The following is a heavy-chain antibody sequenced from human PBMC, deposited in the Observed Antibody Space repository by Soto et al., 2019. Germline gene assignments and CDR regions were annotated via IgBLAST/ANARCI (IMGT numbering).Heavy chain of an antibody. J-gene: IGHJ3*02. D-gene: IGHD3-9*01. CDR3: ARGLNYDILTGYYMPPDAFDI. CDR1: GGSFSGYY. Sequence: ASETLSLTCAVYGGSFSGYYWSWIRQPPGKGLEWIGEINHSGGTNYNPSLKSRVTISVDTSKNQFPLKLSSVTAADTAVYYCARGLNYDILTGYYMPPDAFDIWGQGTMVTVSS. CDR2: INHSGGT. V-gene: IGHV4-34*01.